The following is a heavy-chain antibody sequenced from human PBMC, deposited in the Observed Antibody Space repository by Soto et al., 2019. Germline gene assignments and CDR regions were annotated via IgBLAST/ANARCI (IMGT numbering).Heavy chain of an antibody. CDR1: GFTFSSYE. CDR3: ARGRGMYNSGRSELDL. CDR2: ISSSGSTI. J-gene: IGHJ5*02. Sequence: GGSLRLSCAASGFTFSSYEMNWVRQAPGKGLEWVSYISSSGSTIYYADSVKGRFTISRDNAKNSLYLQMISLRSEDTAVYYCARGRGMYNSGRSELDLWGQGTLVTVSS. V-gene: IGHV3-48*03. D-gene: IGHD6-19*01.